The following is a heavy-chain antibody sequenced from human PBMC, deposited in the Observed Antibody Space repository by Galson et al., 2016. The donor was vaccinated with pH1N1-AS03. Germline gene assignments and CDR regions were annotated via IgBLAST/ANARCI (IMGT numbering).Heavy chain of an antibody. V-gene: IGHV2-70*20. CDR2: IDSDDDK. J-gene: IGHJ4*02. CDR1: GFSLPSPGVC. CDR3: ARVWGAAAGYFDY. Sequence: PALVKPTQTLTLTCSFSGFSLPSPGVCVTWVRQPPGKALEWLATIDSDDDKYYTTSLKTRLTISKDTSKNQVVLTMTNMDPVDTATYYCARVWGAAAGYFDYWGPGNLAVVSS. D-gene: IGHD6-13*01.